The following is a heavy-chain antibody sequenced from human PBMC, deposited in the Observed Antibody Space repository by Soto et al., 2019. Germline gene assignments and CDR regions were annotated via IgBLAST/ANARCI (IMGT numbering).Heavy chain of an antibody. J-gene: IGHJ6*02. CDR3: RRSSRYSTDV. Sequence: SDTLSLTCTVSGASIRSGAYWGWIRQPPGKGLEWIGSIYSIGNTYYNPSLKSGVTISADTSKNQFSLNLISVTAADTAVYYCRRSSRYSTDVWGQGITVTVSS. CDR1: GASIRSGAY. V-gene: IGHV4-38-2*02. CDR2: IYSIGNT. D-gene: IGHD6-19*01.